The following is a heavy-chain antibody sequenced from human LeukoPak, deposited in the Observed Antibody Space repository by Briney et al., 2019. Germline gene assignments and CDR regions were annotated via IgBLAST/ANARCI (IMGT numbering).Heavy chain of an antibody. CDR3: ARTRLVGAPKGYFDY. CDR1: GVSISSSSYY. D-gene: IGHD1-26*01. V-gene: IGHV4-39*01. CDR2: IYYSGST. J-gene: IGHJ4*02. Sequence: SETLPLPYSVSGVSISSSSYYWGWIRQPPGKGLEWIGNIYYSGSTYYNPSLKSRVTISVDTSKNQFSLKLSSVTAADTAVYYCARTRLVGAPKGYFDYWGQGTLVTVSS.